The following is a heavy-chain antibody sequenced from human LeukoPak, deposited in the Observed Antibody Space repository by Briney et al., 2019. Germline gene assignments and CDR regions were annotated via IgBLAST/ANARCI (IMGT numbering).Heavy chain of an antibody. CDR2: IVPMFNTA. D-gene: IGHD6-25*01. CDR1: GDTLNNYA. J-gene: IGHJ6*03. V-gene: IGHV1-69*06. Sequence: SVKVSCKTSGDTLNNYAINWVRQAPGQAPVWMGRIVPMFNTATYAPRLQGRLTITADISTSTVYMELRSLTSDDTAVYYCARGPYTSDGSGFYYYYMDVWGKGTSVIVSS. CDR3: ARGPYTSDGSGFYYYYMDV.